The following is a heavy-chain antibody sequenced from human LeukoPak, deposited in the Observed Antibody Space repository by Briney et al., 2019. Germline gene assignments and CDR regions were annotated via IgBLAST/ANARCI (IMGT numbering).Heavy chain of an antibody. Sequence: GGSLRLSCAASGFTFSSYWMDWVRQAPGKGLEWVANIKQDGSEKYYVDSVKGRFTLSRDNAKNSLYLQMNSLRAEDTAVYYCVREGSVARFDYWGQGTLVTVSS. CDR3: VREGSVARFDY. V-gene: IGHV3-7*01. D-gene: IGHD6-19*01. CDR2: IKQDGSEK. J-gene: IGHJ4*02. CDR1: GFTFSSYW.